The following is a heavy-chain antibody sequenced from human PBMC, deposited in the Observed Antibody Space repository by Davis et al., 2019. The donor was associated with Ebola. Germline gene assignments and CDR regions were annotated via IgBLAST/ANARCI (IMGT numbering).Heavy chain of an antibody. Sequence: GGSLRLSCAASGFTFTNYAMSWVRQAPGKGLEWVSAISGSGGSTYYADSVKGRFTISRDNSKNTLYLQMNSLRAEDTAVYYCAKGTGSSGWYWFDPWGQGTLVTVSS. J-gene: IGHJ5*02. V-gene: IGHV3-23*01. D-gene: IGHD6-19*01. CDR3: AKGTGSSGWYWFDP. CDR1: GFTFTNYA. CDR2: ISGSGGST.